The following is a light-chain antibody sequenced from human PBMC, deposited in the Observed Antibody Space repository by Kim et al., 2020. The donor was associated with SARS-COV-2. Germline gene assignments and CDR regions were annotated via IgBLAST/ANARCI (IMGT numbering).Light chain of an antibody. J-gene: IGLJ3*02. CDR3: CSYAGSSTGV. Sequence: GKSITISCTGTSSDVGSYNLVSWYQQHPGKAPKLMIYEVSKRPSGVSNRFSGSKSGNTASLTISGLQAEDEADYYCCSYAGSSTGVFGGGTQLTVL. CDR2: EVS. CDR1: SSDVGSYNL. V-gene: IGLV2-23*02.